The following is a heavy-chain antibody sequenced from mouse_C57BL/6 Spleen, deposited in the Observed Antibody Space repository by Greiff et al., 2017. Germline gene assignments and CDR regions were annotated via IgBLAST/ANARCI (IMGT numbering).Heavy chain of an antibody. CDR2: IRHKANNHAT. CDR1: GFTFSDAW. J-gene: IGHJ4*01. D-gene: IGHD2-1*01. Sequence: EVKVVESGGGLVQPGGSMKLSCAASGFTFSDAWMDWVRQSPEKGLEWVAEIRHKANNHATYYAESVKGRFTISRDDSKSSVYLQMNSLRAEDTGIYYCTRGGNYDYAMDYWGQGTSVTVSS. CDR3: TRGGNYDYAMDY. V-gene: IGHV6-6*01.